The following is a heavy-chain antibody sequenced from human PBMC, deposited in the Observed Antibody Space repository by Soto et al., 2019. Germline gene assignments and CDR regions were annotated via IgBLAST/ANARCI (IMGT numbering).Heavy chain of an antibody. J-gene: IGHJ4*02. CDR2: INHSGST. V-gene: IGHV4-34*01. CDR3: ARGGLRYFDSRPVDY. Sequence: SETLSLTCAVYGGSFSGYYWSWIRPPPGKGPEWIGEINHSGSTNYNPSLKSRVTISVDTSKNQFSLKLSSVTAADTAVYYCARGGLRYFDSRPVDYWGQGTLVTVSS. D-gene: IGHD3-9*01. CDR1: GGSFSGYY.